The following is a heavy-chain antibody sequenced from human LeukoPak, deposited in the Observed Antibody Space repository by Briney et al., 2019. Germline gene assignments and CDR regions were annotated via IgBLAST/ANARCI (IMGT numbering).Heavy chain of an antibody. CDR2: IYSSGST. V-gene: IGHV4-59*01. J-gene: IGHJ6*03. CDR1: GGSIRGYY. D-gene: IGHD3-22*01. CDR3: TRGSIAYYYMDV. Sequence: PSETLPLTCNVSGGSIRGYYWSWIRQSPGQGLEWIGYIYSSGSTNYNPSLKSRVTISVDTSKNQFSLKLSSVAAADTAVYYCTRGSIAYYYMDVWGKGTTVTISS.